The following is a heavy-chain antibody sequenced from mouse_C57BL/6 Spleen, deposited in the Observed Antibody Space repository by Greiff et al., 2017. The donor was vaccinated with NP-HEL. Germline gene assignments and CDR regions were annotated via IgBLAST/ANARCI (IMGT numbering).Heavy chain of an antibody. CDR2: ISNLAYSI. Sequence: EVQGVESGGGLVQPGGSLKLSCAASGFTFSDYGMAWVRQAPRKGPEWVAFISNLAYSIYYADTVTGRFTISRENAKNTLYLEMSSLRSEDTAMYYCARRGYGNYWYCDVWGTGTTVTVSS. D-gene: IGHD2-10*02. CDR3: ARRGYGNYWYCDV. J-gene: IGHJ1*03. CDR1: GFTFSDYG. V-gene: IGHV5-15*01.